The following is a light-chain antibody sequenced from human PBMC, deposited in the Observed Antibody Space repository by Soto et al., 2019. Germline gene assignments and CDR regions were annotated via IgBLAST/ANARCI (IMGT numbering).Light chain of an antibody. CDR3: SSYAGSNNRV. J-gene: IGLJ3*02. CDR1: SSDVGGYNY. Sequence: QSALTQPPSAYGSPGQSVTISCTGTSSDVGGYNYVSWYQQHPGKAPKLMIYEASKRPSRVRDRFSGSNSGNTASLTVSGLQDEDEADYYCSSYAGSNNRVFGGGTKLTVL. CDR2: EAS. V-gene: IGLV2-8*01.